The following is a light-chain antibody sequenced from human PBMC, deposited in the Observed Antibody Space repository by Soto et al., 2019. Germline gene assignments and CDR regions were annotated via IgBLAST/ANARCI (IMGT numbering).Light chain of an antibody. Sequence: EIVMTQSPATLSVSPGERATLSCRASQSVSSNLAWYQQKPGLAPRLLIYGASTRATGIPARFSGSGSVTEFTLTISSLQSEDFAVYYCQQYNNWPTWTFGQGTKVEIK. CDR2: GAS. CDR1: QSVSSN. J-gene: IGKJ1*01. CDR3: QQYNNWPTWT. V-gene: IGKV3-15*01.